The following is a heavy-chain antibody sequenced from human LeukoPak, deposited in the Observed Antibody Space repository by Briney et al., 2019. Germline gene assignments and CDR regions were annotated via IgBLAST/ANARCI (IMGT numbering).Heavy chain of an antibody. CDR1: GFTFSSYG. D-gene: IGHD2-21*01. CDR3: AKRHCGGDCYYFDY. CDR2: ISYDGSNK. J-gene: IGHJ4*02. Sequence: GSLRLSCAASGFTFSSYGMHWVRQAPGKGLEWVAVISYDGSNKYYADSVKGRFTISRDNSKNTLYLQMNSLRAEDTAVYYCAKRHCGGDCYYFDYWGQGTLVTVSS. V-gene: IGHV3-30*18.